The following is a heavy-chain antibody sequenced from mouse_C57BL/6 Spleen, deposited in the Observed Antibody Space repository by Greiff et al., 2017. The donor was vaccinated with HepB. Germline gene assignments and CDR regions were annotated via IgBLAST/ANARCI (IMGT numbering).Heavy chain of an antibody. J-gene: IGHJ4*01. CDR2: IWSGGST. CDR3: AGPMVTNFPYYYAMDY. Sequence: QVQLQQSGPGLVQPSQSLSITCTVSGFSLTSYGVHWVRQSPGKGLEWLGVIWSGGSTDYNAAFISRLSISKDNSKSQVFFKMNSLQADDTAIYYCAGPMVTNFPYYYAMDYWGQGTSVTVSS. D-gene: IGHD2-2*01. CDR1: GFSLTSYG. V-gene: IGHV2-2*01.